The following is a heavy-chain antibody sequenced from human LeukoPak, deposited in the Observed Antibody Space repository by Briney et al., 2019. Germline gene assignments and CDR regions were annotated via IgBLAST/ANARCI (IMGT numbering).Heavy chain of an antibody. D-gene: IGHD5/OR15-5a*01. V-gene: IGHV3-15*07. CDR3: TTRLSTSGYPSTDY. J-gene: IGHJ4*02. Sequence: GGSLRLSCEASGLIFSNAWMNWVRQAPGKGLEWVGRIISKTDGGTTNYAAPVIGRFTISRDDSKNTLYLQMTSLKIEDTAVYYCTTRLSTSGYPSTDYWGQGTLVTVSS. CDR2: IISKTDGGTT. CDR1: GLIFSNAW.